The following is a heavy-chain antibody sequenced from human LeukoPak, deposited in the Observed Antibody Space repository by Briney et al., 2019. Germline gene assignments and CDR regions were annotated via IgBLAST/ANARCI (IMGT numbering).Heavy chain of an antibody. Sequence: PSETLSLTCTVSGDSVSRSTYYWAWIRQPPGKGLEWIGSVYYGRSPYYNPSLESRATISVDTSKNHFSLKMSSVTAADTAVYYCARSSGTGTFSYWGQGTLVTVSS. D-gene: IGHD6-25*01. CDR1: GDSVSRSTYY. CDR3: ARSSGTGTFSY. V-gene: IGHV4-39*02. CDR2: VYYGRSP. J-gene: IGHJ4*02.